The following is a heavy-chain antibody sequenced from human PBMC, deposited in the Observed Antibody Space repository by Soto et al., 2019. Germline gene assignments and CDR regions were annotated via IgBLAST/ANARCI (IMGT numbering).Heavy chain of an antibody. D-gene: IGHD6-13*01. CDR3: ARGKYSSSWYYFDY. J-gene: IGHJ4*02. Sequence: SETLSLTCTVSGGSISRYYWSWIRQPPGKGLEWIGYIYYSGSTNYNPSLKSRVTISVDTSKNQFSLKLSSVTAADTAVYYCARGKYSSSWYYFDYWGQGPLVTV. CDR2: IYYSGST. V-gene: IGHV4-59*01. CDR1: GGSISRYY.